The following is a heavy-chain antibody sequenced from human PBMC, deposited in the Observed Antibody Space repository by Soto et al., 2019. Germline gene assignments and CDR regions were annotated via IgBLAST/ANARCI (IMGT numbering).Heavy chain of an antibody. CDR3: ASGPPYSDYVDY. CDR2: MNPHSGT. Sequence: QVQLVQSGAEVKKPGASVRVSCKASGYTLSNYDINWVRQATGQGLEWMGRMNPHSGTDYAEKFQDRVTMTRDTSTSTGYMELSSLTSEDTAIYYCASGPPYSDYVDYWGQGTLVTFSS. D-gene: IGHD4-4*01. J-gene: IGHJ4*02. V-gene: IGHV1-8*01. CDR1: GYTLSNYD.